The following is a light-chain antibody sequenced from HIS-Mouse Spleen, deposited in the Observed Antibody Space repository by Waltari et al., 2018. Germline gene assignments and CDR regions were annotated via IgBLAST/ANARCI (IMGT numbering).Light chain of an antibody. V-gene: IGLV2-14*03. CDR1: SSDVGGYNY. J-gene: IGLJ2*01. CDR3: SSYTSSSTLV. CDR2: YVS. Sequence: QSALTQPASVSGSPGQSITISCTGTSSDVGGYNYVSWYQQHPGKAPRLLSYYVSTRPSGVSNRFPGSKSGNTASLTIAGLQAEDEADYYCSSYTSSSTLVFGGGTKLTVL.